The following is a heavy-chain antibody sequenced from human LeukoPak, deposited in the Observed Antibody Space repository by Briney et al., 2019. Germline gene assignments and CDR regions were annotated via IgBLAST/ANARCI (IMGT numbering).Heavy chain of an antibody. V-gene: IGHV1-18*01. Sequence: ASVKVSCKASGYTFTSYGISWVRQAPGQGPEWMGWISGNNGNTNYAQKFQGRVTMTTDTSTSTAYMEMRSLRSDDTAVYYCARDFFHGHCAGLSCFLLDYWGQGSLVSVSS. J-gene: IGHJ4*02. CDR1: GYTFTSYG. D-gene: IGHD2-15*01. CDR2: ISGNNGNT. CDR3: ARDFFHGHCAGLSCFLLDY.